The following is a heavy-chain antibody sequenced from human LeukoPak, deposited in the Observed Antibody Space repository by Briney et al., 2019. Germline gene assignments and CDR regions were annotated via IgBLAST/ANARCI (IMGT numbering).Heavy chain of an antibody. D-gene: IGHD6-13*01. CDR3: AKTRDSGSGYS. Sequence: PSETLSLTCTVSGGSISSYYWSWIRQPPGKGLEWIGSIYDSGTNYNPSLQSRVTISVDTSKNHFSLNLSSVTAADTAIYYCAKTRDSGSGYSWGQGTLVTVSS. V-gene: IGHV4-59*01. CDR1: GGSISSYY. CDR2: IYDSGT. J-gene: IGHJ4*02.